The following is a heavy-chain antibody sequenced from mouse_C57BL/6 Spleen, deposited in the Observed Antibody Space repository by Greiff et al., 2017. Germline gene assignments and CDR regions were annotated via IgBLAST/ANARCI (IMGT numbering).Heavy chain of an antibody. CDR1: GYSFTGYY. Sequence: EVQLQQSGPELVKPGASVKISCKASGYSFTGYYMNWVKQSPEQSLEWIGEINPSTGGTTYNQKFKAKATLTVDKSSSTAYMQLKSLTSEDSAVXYCARYDYDDAMDYWGQGTSVTVSS. J-gene: IGHJ4*01. CDR3: ARYDYDDAMDY. D-gene: IGHD2-4*01. V-gene: IGHV1-42*01. CDR2: INPSTGGT.